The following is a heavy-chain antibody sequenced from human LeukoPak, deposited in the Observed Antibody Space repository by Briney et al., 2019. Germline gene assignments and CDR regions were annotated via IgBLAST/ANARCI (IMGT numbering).Heavy chain of an antibody. D-gene: IGHD3-10*01. Sequence: GGSLRLSCAASGFTFRTYSMHWVRQTPGQGLVWVSRINSDGSTTNYADSVKGRFTVSRDNAQNTLYLQMSSLRAEDTAVYYCARAGNYYFEYWGQGAQVTVSS. CDR1: GFTFRTYS. J-gene: IGHJ4*02. CDR2: INSDGSTT. CDR3: ARAGNYYFEY. V-gene: IGHV3-74*01.